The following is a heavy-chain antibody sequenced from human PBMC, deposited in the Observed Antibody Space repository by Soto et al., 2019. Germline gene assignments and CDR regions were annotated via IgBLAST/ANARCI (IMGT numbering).Heavy chain of an antibody. CDR2: ISGSGGST. Sequence: PGGSLRLSCAASEFTFSSYAVSCVRQAPGKGLEWVSAISGSGGSTYYADSVKGRFTISRDNSKNTLYLQMNSLRAEDTAVYYCAKDPVDYDYYDSSGYLYYFDYWGQGTLVSVSS. CDR1: EFTFSSYA. D-gene: IGHD3-22*01. J-gene: IGHJ4*02. CDR3: AKDPVDYDYYDSSGYLYYFDY. V-gene: IGHV3-23*01.